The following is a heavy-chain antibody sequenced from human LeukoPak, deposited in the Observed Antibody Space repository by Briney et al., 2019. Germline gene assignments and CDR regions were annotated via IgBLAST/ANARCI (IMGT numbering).Heavy chain of an antibody. CDR2: IYYSGST. J-gene: IGHJ4*02. Sequence: SETLSLTXTVSGASIRSTTFYWGWIRQPPGKGLEWIGTIYYSGSTYYNPSLKSRVTISVDASKNHFSLRLSSVTAADTAVYYCARRGVGPTRLYYFDYWGQGTLVTVSS. CDR3: ARRGVGPTRLYYFDY. V-gene: IGHV4-39*02. CDR1: GASIRSTTFY. D-gene: IGHD1-26*01.